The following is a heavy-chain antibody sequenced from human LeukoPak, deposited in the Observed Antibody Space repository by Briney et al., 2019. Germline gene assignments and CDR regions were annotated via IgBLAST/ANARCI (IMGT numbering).Heavy chain of an antibody. D-gene: IGHD6-19*01. V-gene: IGHV3-21*01. CDR2: ISSSSSYI. J-gene: IGHJ4*02. Sequence: GGSLRLSCAASGFTFSSYSMNWVRQAPGKGLEWASSISSSSSYIYYADSVKGRFTISRDNAKNSLYLQMNSLRAEDTAVYHCARDLSGWPDYWGQGTLVTVSS. CDR3: ARDLSGWPDY. CDR1: GFTFSSYS.